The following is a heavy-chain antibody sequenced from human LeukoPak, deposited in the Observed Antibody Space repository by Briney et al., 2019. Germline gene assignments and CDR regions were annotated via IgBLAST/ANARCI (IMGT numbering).Heavy chain of an antibody. J-gene: IGHJ4*02. D-gene: IGHD4-17*01. CDR1: GYTFTGYY. CDR2: INPNSGGT. CDR3: ARGSTVTTPADY. Sequence: PLASVKVSCKASGYTFTGYYMHWVRQAPGQGLEWMGWINPNSGGTNYAQKFQGRVTMTRDTSISTAYMELRSLRSDDTAVYYCARGSTVTTPADYWGQGTLVTVSS. V-gene: IGHV1-2*02.